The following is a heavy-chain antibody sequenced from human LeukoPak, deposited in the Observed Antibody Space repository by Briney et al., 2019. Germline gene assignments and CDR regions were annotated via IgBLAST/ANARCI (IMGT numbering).Heavy chain of an antibody. CDR1: GFTFSSYA. Sequence: TGGSLRLSCAASGFTFSSYAMNWVRQAPGKGLEWVSTISGSGGSTYYADSVKGRFTISRDNSKNTLYLQMNSLRAEDTAVYYCAQDSRSGGYYFDYRGQGTLVTVSS. CDR2: ISGSGGST. J-gene: IGHJ4*02. CDR3: AQDSRSGGYYFDY. D-gene: IGHD3-10*01. V-gene: IGHV3-23*01.